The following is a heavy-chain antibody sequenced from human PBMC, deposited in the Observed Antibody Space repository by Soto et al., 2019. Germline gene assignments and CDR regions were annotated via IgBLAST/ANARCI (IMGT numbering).Heavy chain of an antibody. J-gene: IGHJ4*02. V-gene: IGHV1-18*01. CDR1: GYTFTNYG. CDR3: ASYPEIFDY. Sequence: QVQLVQSGAEVKKPGASVKVSCKASGYTFTNYGISWVRQAPGQGLEWMGWISAYNGNTTYAQKLQGRVTMTTDTSTSPAYMALTSLRSDDTAVYFCASYPEIFDYWGQGTLVTVSS. CDR2: ISAYNGNT.